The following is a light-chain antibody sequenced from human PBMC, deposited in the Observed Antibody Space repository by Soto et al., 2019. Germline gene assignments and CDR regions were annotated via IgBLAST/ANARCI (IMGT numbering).Light chain of an antibody. Sequence: QPVLTQSSSVSASLGSSVKLTCTLSSGHISYIIAWHQQQPGKAPRYLMKVEGSGTYNKVSGVPDRFSGSRSGADRYLTISNLQSDDEADYYCETWDSKIRVFGGGTQLTVL. J-gene: IGLJ2*01. CDR1: SGHISYI. V-gene: IGLV4-60*03. CDR2: VEGSGTY. CDR3: ETWDSKIRV.